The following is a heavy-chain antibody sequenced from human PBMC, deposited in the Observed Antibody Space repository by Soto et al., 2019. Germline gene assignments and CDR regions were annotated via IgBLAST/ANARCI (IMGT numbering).Heavy chain of an antibody. CDR2: IYHTGNT. J-gene: IGHJ4*02. CDR1: GGSISSTNW. D-gene: IGHD2-2*02. V-gene: IGHV4-4*02. Sequence: QVQLQQSGPRLVKPSGTLSLTCYVSGGSISSTNWWTWVRQPPGKGLEWIGEIYHTGNTNYNPSVRSRVTISVDKSTNEFSLNLRAVTAAHTAVYYCATLPPRMEVRLPPIPTWGQGILRTVSS. CDR3: ATLPPRMEVRLPPIPT.